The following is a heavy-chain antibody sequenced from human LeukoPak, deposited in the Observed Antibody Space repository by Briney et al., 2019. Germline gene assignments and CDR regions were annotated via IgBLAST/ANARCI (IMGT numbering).Heavy chain of an antibody. Sequence: SETLSLTCTVSGGSISSYYWSWIRQPAGKGLEWIGRIYTSGSTNYNPSLKSRVTMSVDTSKNQFSLKLSSVTAADTAVYYCARDKTTVVTGYYYYYYMDVWGKGTTVTVSS. CDR3: ARDKTTVVTGYYYYYYMDV. V-gene: IGHV4-4*07. CDR1: GGSISSYY. J-gene: IGHJ6*03. CDR2: IYTSGST. D-gene: IGHD4-23*01.